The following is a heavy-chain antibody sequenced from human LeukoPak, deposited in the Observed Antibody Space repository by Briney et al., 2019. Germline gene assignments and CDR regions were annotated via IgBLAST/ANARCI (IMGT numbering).Heavy chain of an antibody. J-gene: IGHJ3*01. CDR2: INPNSGGT. Sequence: ASVKVSCTASGYTFTGNYIHWVRQAPGQGLEWMGWINPNSGGTNFAQRFQGRVTMTRDASITTAYMDLTRLTSDDTAVYYCARGDRSSSVLEDAFDLWGQGTMVTVSS. CDR3: ARGDRSSSVLEDAFDL. CDR1: GYTFTGNY. D-gene: IGHD6-6*01. V-gene: IGHV1-2*02.